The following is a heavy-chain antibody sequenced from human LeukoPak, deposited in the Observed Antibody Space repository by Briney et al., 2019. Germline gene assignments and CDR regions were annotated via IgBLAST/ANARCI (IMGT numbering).Heavy chain of an antibody. Sequence: GESLKISCAASGFTFSNFAMTWVRQAPGKGLEWVSTISGGGGNTYYADSVKGRFTMSRDNSKNTVHLQMNSLRAEDTAIYYCAKNMKIRGIMSIDYWGQGTLVTVSS. D-gene: IGHD3-10*01. CDR1: GFTFSNFA. J-gene: IGHJ4*02. CDR2: ISGGGGNT. CDR3: AKNMKIRGIMSIDY. V-gene: IGHV3-23*01.